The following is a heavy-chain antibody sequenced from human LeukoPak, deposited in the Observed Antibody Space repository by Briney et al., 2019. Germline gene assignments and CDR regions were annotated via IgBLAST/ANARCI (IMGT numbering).Heavy chain of an antibody. CDR1: GGSFSGYY. V-gene: IGHV4-34*01. Sequence: TTSETLSLTCAVYGGSFSGYYWSWIRQPPGKGLEWIGEINHSGSTNYNPSLKSRVTISVDTSKNQFSLKLSSVTAADTAVYYCARVSALITMVRGVIMDGFDYWGQGTLVTVSS. CDR2: INHSGST. CDR3: ARVSALITMVRGVIMDGFDY. J-gene: IGHJ4*02. D-gene: IGHD3-10*01.